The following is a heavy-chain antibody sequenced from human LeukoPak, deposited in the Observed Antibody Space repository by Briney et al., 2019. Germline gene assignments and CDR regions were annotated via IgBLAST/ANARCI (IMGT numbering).Heavy chain of an antibody. CDR1: GYTFSSYD. CDR2: ICACKGTT. Sequence: ATVKLSCKASGYTFSSYDCSWMRQAPWQGLEWMGWICACKGTTYYAQQKQRRITLITETSTRTSHMVRSGLSADDTAVYCGARDRSPAAGTRFDYWGQGTLVTVSS. J-gene: IGHJ4*02. D-gene: IGHD6-13*01. CDR3: ARDRSPAAGTRFDY. V-gene: IGHV1-18*01.